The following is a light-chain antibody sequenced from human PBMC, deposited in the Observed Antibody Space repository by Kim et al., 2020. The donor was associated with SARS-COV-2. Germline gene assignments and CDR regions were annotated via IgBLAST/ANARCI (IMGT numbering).Light chain of an antibody. V-gene: IGLV3-19*01. J-gene: IGLJ2*01. CDR3: NSRDSSANHL. CDR1: SLRDFY. Sequence: VALGQTVRITCQGDSLRDFYASWYQQRPGQAPVLVISKENQRPSGIPDRFSGSSSGNTASLTITGAQAEDEADYYCNSRDSSANHLFGGGTQLTVL. CDR2: KEN.